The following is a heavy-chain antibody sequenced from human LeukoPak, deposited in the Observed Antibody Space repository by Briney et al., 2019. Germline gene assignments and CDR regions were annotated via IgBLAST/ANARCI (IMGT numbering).Heavy chain of an antibody. CDR3: AREWMARSTSRNQD. D-gene: IGHD2-2*01. CDR1: GFTFSSYG. Sequence: PGGSLRLSCAASGFTFSSYGMHWVRQAPGKGLEWVSSISSSSSYIYYADSVKGRFTISRDNAKNSLYLQMNSLRAEDTAVYYCAREWMARSTSRNQDWGQGTLVTVSS. J-gene: IGHJ4*02. V-gene: IGHV3-21*01. CDR2: ISSSSSYI.